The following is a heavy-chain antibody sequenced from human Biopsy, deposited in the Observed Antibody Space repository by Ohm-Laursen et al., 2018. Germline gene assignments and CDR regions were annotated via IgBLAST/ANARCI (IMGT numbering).Heavy chain of an antibody. CDR3: ARATNSTGWPYYYFYGMDV. V-gene: IGHV4-59*07. Sequence: SDTLSLTCNVSGGSLSLSYWRWIRQTPGKGLEWIGYIYYSGSTNYNPSLKSRVTISVDTSKNQFSLRLNSVTAADTAVYYCARATNSTGWPYYYFYGMDVWGQGTTVTVSS. J-gene: IGHJ6*02. D-gene: IGHD2/OR15-2a*01. CDR2: IYYSGST. CDR1: GGSLSLSY.